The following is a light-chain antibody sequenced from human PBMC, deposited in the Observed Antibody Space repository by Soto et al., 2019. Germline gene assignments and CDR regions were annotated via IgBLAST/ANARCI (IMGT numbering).Light chain of an antibody. J-gene: IGKJ2*03. Sequence: EMVLTQSPGTLSLSLGERATLSCRASQSVSSNYLAWYQQKPGQAPRLLSYETSSRATGIPDRFSGSGSGTDLTLSISRLEPEDFAVYSCQQYGNGNSPRYSFGQGTRLEIK. V-gene: IGKV3-20*01. CDR2: ETS. CDR1: QSVSSNY. CDR3: QQYGNGNSPRYS.